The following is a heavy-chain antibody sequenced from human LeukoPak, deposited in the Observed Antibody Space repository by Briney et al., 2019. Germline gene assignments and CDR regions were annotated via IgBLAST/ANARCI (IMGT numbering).Heavy chain of an antibody. V-gene: IGHV3-30-3*01. CDR3: ARDSVGATNYFDC. CDR1: GFTFSSYA. CDR2: ISYDGSNK. D-gene: IGHD1-26*01. J-gene: IGHJ4*02. Sequence: GGSLRLSCAASGFTFSSYAMHWVRQAPGKGLEWVAVISYDGSNKYYADSVKGRFTISRDNSKNTLYLQMNSLRAEDTAVYYCARDSVGATNYFDCWGQGTLVTVSS.